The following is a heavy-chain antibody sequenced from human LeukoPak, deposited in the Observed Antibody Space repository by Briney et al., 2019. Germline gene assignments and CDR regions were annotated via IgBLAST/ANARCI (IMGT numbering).Heavy chain of an antibody. V-gene: IGHV3-33*01. CDR1: GFTFSSYG. CDR2: IWSDGSNK. CDR3: ARGGPFQWELLVY. Sequence: QSGGSLRLSCAASGFTFSSYGMHWVRQAPGKGLEWVAVIWSDGSNKHYADSARGRFTISRDNSKNTRYLQMNSLRAEDTAVYYCARGGPFQWELLVYWGQGTLVTVPS. J-gene: IGHJ4*02. D-gene: IGHD1-26*01.